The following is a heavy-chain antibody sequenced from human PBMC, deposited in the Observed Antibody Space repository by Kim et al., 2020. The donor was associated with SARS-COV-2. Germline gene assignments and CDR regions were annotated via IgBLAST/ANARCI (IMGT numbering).Heavy chain of an antibody. D-gene: IGHD2-2*01. J-gene: IGHJ4*02. V-gene: IGHV1-18*01. Sequence: ASVKVSCKASGYTFTSYGISWVRQAPGQGLEWMGWISAYNGNTNYAQKLQGRVTMTTDTSTSTAYMELRSLRSDDTAVYYCARGSRYCSSTSCYSDFDYWGQGTLVTVSS. CDR2: ISAYNGNT. CDR1: GYTFTSYG. CDR3: ARGSRYCSSTSCYSDFDY.